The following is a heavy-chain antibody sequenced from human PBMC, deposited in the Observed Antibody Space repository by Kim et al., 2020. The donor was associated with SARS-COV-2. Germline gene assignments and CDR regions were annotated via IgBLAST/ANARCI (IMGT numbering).Heavy chain of an antibody. J-gene: IGHJ6*03. CDR3: ARARAEAGYGRMDV. D-gene: IGHD6-13*01. V-gene: IGHV3-21*01. Sequence: ADSVKGRFTISRDNAKNSLYLQMNSLRGEDTDVYYCARARAEAGYGRMDVWGKGTTVTGSS.